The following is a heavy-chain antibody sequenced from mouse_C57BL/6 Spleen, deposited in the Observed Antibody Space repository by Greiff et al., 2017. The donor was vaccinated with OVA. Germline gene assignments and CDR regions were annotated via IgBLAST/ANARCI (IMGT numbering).Heavy chain of an antibody. CDR2: IYPRDGST. Sequence: VQLQQSGPELVKPGASVKLSCKASGYTFTSYDINWVKQRPRQGLEWIGWIYPRDGSTKYNEKFKGKATLTVDTSSSTAYMELHSLTSEDSAVYFCARNYGSSFYAMDYWGQGTSVTVSS. D-gene: IGHD1-1*01. CDR3: ARNYGSSFYAMDY. J-gene: IGHJ4*01. V-gene: IGHV1-85*01. CDR1: GYTFTSYD.